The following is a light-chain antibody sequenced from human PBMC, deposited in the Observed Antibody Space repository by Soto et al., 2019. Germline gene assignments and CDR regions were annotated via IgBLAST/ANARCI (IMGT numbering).Light chain of an antibody. Sequence: EIVLTQSPGTLSLSPGERATLSCRASQSVSSSYLGWYQQKPGQAPRLLIYGASSRATGIPDRFSGRGSGTDFTLTISILEPEDFAVYCCQQYGSSPWTFGQGTKVEVK. CDR1: QSVSSSY. CDR3: QQYGSSPWT. V-gene: IGKV3-20*01. J-gene: IGKJ1*01. CDR2: GAS.